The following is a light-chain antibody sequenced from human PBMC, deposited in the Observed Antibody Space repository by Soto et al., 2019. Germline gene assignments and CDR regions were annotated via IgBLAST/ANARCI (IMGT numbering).Light chain of an antibody. J-gene: IGKJ1*01. CDR2: DAS. V-gene: IGKV1-5*01. CDR1: QSISSW. CDR3: QQSNTFSRT. Sequence: DIQMTQSQSSLSASVGDRVTITCRTSQSISSWLAWYQKKTGKDPKLLIYDASSLESGVPSRFSRIVSGTEFTLTLRRLQTDDCATYEGQQSNTFSRTFCPLTKVDIK.